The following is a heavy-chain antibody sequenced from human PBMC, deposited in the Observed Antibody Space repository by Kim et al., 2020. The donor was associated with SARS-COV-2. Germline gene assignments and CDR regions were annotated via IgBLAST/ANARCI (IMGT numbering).Heavy chain of an antibody. Sequence: GGSLRLSCAASGFTFSSYAMHWVRQAPGKGLEWVAVISYDGSNKYYADSVKGRFTISRDNSKNTLYLQMNSLRAEDTAVYYCARAEADSSSPQIYMDVWGKGTTVTVSS. J-gene: IGHJ6*03. CDR3: ARAEADSSSPQIYMDV. CDR1: GFTFSSYA. D-gene: IGHD6-6*01. V-gene: IGHV3-30-3*01. CDR2: ISYDGSNK.